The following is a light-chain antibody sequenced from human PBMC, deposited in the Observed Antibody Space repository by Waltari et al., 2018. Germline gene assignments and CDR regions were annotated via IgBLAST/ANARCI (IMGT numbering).Light chain of an antibody. CDR2: KDT. CDR1: ALPKQY. Sequence: SYELTQPPSVSVSPGQTARITCSGDALPKQYSHWYQQKPGQAPVLVIYKDTGRPSGIRERFSGSSSGTIVTLPISGVQAEDEADYYCQSANSSGTYWVFGGGTKLTVL. J-gene: IGLJ3*02. CDR3: QSANSSGTYWV. V-gene: IGLV3-25*03.